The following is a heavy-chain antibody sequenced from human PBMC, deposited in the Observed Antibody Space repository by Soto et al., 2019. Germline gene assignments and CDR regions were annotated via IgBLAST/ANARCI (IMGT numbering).Heavy chain of an antibody. CDR2: ISNSGGST. J-gene: IGHJ6*02. CDR3: ATSYGDYVPVY. Sequence: GGSLRLSCAASGFTFSSYAMSWVRQAPGKGLEWVSTISNSGGSTYYADSVKGRFTISRDNSKNTLYLQMNSLRAEDTAVYYCATSYGDYVPVYWGQGTTVTVSS. CDR1: GFTFSSYA. V-gene: IGHV3-23*01. D-gene: IGHD4-17*01.